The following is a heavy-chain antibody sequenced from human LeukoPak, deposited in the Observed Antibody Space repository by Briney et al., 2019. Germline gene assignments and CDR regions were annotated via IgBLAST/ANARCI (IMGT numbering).Heavy chain of an antibody. Sequence: GGSLRLSCEDSGFTFADYGLSRVRQAPGKGPQWVAGINWSGDNTFYADSVKDRFTISRDNTKKTLYLQMDNLRGDDTATYYCARDLSSNWSNLGYWGQGTLVTVSS. CDR2: INWSGDNT. J-gene: IGHJ4*02. D-gene: IGHD6-13*01. CDR1: GFTFADYG. V-gene: IGHV3-20*04. CDR3: ARDLSSNWSNLGY.